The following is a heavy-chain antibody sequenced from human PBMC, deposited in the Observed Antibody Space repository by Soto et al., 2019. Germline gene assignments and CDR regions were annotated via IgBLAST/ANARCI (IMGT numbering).Heavy chain of an antibody. CDR1: GLNFDDFA. D-gene: IGHD3-3*01. CDR2: ITWNSRVL. Sequence: GGSLRLSCVGTGLNFDDFAMHWVRQAPGKGLEWVSGITWNSRVLAYADSVKGRFTISRDNARNSLYLQMDSLRDEDTALYYCAKGRYDFWSPYYFDSRGQGTLVTVSS. J-gene: IGHJ4*02. V-gene: IGHV3-9*01. CDR3: AKGRYDFWSPYYFDS.